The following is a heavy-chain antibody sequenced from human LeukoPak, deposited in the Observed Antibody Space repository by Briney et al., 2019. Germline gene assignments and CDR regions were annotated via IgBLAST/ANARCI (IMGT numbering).Heavy chain of an antibody. CDR2: INPNSGGT. D-gene: IGHD3-3*01. J-gene: IGHJ4*02. Sequence: ASVKVSCKASGYTFTGYYMHWVRQAPGQGLEWMGWINPNSGGTNYAQKFQGRVTMTRDTSISTAYMELSRLRSDDTAVYYCARPHYDFWSGGELYYFDYWGQGTLVTVSS. CDR3: ARPHYDFWSGGELYYFDY. V-gene: IGHV1-2*02. CDR1: GYTFTGYY.